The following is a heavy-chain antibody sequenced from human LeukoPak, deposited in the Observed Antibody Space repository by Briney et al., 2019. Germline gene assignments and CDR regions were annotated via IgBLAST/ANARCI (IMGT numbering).Heavy chain of an antibody. CDR1: GFTFSSYW. CDR3: ARERNWNYGPNWFDP. V-gene: IGHV3-30-3*01. J-gene: IGHJ5*02. D-gene: IGHD1-7*01. CDR2: ISYDGSNK. Sequence: GGSLRLSCAASGFTFSSYWMSWVRQAPGKGLEWVAVISYDGSNKYYADSVKGRFTISRDNSKNTLYLQMNSLRAEDTAVYYCARERNWNYGPNWFDPWGQGTLVTVSS.